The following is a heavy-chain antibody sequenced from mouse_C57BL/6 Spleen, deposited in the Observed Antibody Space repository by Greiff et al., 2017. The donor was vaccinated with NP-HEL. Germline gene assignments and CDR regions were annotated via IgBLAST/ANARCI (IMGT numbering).Heavy chain of an antibody. Sequence: VQLQQSGAELARPGASVKMSCKASGYTFTSYTMHWVKQRPGQGLEWIGYINPSSGYTKYNQKFKDKATLTADKSSSTAYMQLSSLTSEDSAVYYCARCGYDWRFAYWGQGTLVTVSA. CDR2: INPSSGYT. CDR3: ARCGYDWRFAY. CDR1: GYTFTSYT. J-gene: IGHJ3*01. V-gene: IGHV1-4*01. D-gene: IGHD2-2*01.